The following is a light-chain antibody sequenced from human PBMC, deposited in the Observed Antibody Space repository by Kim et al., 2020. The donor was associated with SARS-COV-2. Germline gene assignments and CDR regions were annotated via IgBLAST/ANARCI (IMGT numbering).Light chain of an antibody. CDR2: GAS. CDR3: HQYNDLPPYT. CDR1: QSVSSN. Sequence: VSPGERATLSCRASQSVSSNLAWYQQKPGQAPRLLIYGASTRATGIPARFSGSGSGTEFTLTISSLQSEDFAVYYCHQYNDLPPYTFGQGTKLEI. J-gene: IGKJ2*01. V-gene: IGKV3-15*01.